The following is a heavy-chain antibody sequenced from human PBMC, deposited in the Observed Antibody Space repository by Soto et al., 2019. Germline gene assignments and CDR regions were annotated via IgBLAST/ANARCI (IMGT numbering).Heavy chain of an antibody. CDR2: IYSGGST. Sequence: EVQLVETGGGLIQPGGSLRLSCAASGFTVSSNYMSWVRKAPGQGLEWVSVIYSGGSTYYADSVKGRFTISRDNSKNTLYLQMNSLRAEDTAVYYCARGASAVRGSYYGTNFDYWGQGTLVTVSS. J-gene: IGHJ4*02. V-gene: IGHV3-53*02. CDR3: ARGASAVRGSYYGTNFDY. CDR1: GFTVSSNY. D-gene: IGHD1-26*01.